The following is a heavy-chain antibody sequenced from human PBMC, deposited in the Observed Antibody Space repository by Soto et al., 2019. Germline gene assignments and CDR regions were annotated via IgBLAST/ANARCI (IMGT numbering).Heavy chain of an antibody. Sequence: EVQLVESGGGLVQPGGSLRLSCAASGFTFSSYSMNWVRQAPGKGLEWVSYISSSSSTIYYADSVKGRFTISRDNAKNSLYLQMNSRRAEDTAVYYCARDGMDSSSWYWGGVGIDYWGQGTLVTVSS. CDR2: ISSSSSTI. CDR1: GFTFSSYS. V-gene: IGHV3-48*01. D-gene: IGHD6-13*01. J-gene: IGHJ4*02. CDR3: ARDGMDSSSWYWGGVGIDY.